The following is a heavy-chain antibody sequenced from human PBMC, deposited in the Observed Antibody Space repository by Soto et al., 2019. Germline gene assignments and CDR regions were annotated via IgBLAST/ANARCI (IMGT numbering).Heavy chain of an antibody. CDR3: ARTYYDFRSGFDEPQYFDY. D-gene: IGHD3-3*01. V-gene: IGHV4-59*01. CDR2: IYYSGST. J-gene: IGHJ4*02. Sequence: SETLSLTCTVPGGSISSYYWSWIRQPPGKGLEWIGYIYYSGSTNYNPSLKSRVTISVDTSKNQFSLKLSSVTAADTAVYYCARTYYDFRSGFDEPQYFDYWGQGTRVTVSS. CDR1: GGSISSYY.